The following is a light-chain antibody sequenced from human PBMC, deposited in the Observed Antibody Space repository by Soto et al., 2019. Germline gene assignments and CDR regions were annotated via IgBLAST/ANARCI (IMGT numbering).Light chain of an antibody. V-gene: IGKV1-5*03. J-gene: IGKJ1*01. CDR1: QTISSW. CDR2: KAS. Sequence: DTQMNMSLSTLSGSVRDRVTITCRASQTISSWLAWYQQKPGKAPKLLIYKASTLKSGVPSRFSGSGSGTEFTLTISSLQPDDFATYYCQQANSYLEAFGQGTKVDIK. CDR3: QQANSYLEA.